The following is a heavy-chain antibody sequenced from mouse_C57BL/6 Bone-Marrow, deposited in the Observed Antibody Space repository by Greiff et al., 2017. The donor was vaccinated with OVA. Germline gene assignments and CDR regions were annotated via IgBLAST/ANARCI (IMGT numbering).Heavy chain of an antibody. J-gene: IGHJ2*01. CDR2: IYPRSGHT. V-gene: IGHV1-81*01. D-gene: IGHD2-3*01. CDR1: GYTFTSYG. CDR3: ARYRWLLRPFGD. Sequence: LVESGAELARPGASVMLSCKASGYTFTSYGIRWVTQRTGQGLEWIGEIYPRSGHTYYYEKLEGKATLTADKSSSTAYMELRILTSEDSAVYVCARYRWLLRPFGDRGQGATLTVSS.